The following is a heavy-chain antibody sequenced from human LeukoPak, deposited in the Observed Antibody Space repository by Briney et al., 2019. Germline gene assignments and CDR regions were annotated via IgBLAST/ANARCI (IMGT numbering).Heavy chain of an antibody. V-gene: IGHV3-7*01. D-gene: IGHD6-25*01. J-gene: IGHJ4*02. Sequence: PGGSLRLSCAASGVTFSIYWMSWVRQAPGKGLEWVANMKQDGSEKYYVDSVKGRFTISRDNAKNSLYLQMNSLRAEDTAVYYCAREFTEASSAAATDRGQGTLVTVSS. CDR2: MKQDGSEK. CDR1: GVTFSIYW. CDR3: AREFTEASSAAATD.